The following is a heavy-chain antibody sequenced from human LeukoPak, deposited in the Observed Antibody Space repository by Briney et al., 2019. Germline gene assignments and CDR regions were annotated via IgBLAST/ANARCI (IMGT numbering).Heavy chain of an antibody. CDR3: ARADRLDAGPYLIGP. D-gene: IGHD2-2*01. J-gene: IGHJ5*02. V-gene: IGHV1-2*02. Sequence: PGASVKVSCKTSGYSFTGSYMHWVRQAPGQGLEWMGWINPNSGRTSSARKFQGRVTMTRDPSITTVYMEVTWLTSDDTAIYYCARADRLDAGPYLIGPWGQGTLVTVSS. CDR2: INPNSGRT. CDR1: GYSFTGSY.